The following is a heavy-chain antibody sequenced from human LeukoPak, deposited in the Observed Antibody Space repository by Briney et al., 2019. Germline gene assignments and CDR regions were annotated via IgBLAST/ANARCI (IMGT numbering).Heavy chain of an antibody. CDR1: GFTFSSYE. Sequence: PGGSLRLSCAASGFTFSSYEMNWVRQAPGNGLEWVSYISSSGSTKYYADSVKGRFTISRDNAKNSLYLQMNSLRAEDTAVYYCARGRGPVRRATADYYYYYMDVWGKGTTVTVSS. CDR3: ARGRGPVRRATADYYYYYMDV. CDR2: ISSSGSTK. J-gene: IGHJ6*03. V-gene: IGHV3-48*03. D-gene: IGHD1-26*01.